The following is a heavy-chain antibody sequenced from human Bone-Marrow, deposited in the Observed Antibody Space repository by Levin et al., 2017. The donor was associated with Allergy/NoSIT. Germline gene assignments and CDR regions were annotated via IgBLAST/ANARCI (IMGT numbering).Heavy chain of an antibody. CDR2: ISGSGGST. CDR3: AKDRRPSVDIVATIIGSGLYYFDY. CDR1: GFTFSSYA. D-gene: IGHD5-12*01. J-gene: IGHJ4*02. V-gene: IGHV3-23*01. Sequence: PGGSLRLSCAASGFTFSSYAMSWVRQAPGKGLEWVSAISGSGGSTYYADSVKGRFTISRDNSKNTLYLQMNSLRAEDTAVYYCAKDRRPSVDIVATIIGSGLYYFDYWGQGTLVTVSS.